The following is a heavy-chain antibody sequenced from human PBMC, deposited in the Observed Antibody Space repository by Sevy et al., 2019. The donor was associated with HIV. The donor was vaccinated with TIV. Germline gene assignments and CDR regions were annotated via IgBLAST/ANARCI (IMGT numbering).Heavy chain of an antibody. CDR3: AILGVDCVSTNCYGMRSLSFDF. J-gene: IGHJ4*02. CDR1: GFTFSSFA. Sequence: GGSLRLSCAASGFTFSSFAINWVRQAPGKGLEWVSTVTASGRDTFSPDSLKGRFTISRDNAKNTLYLQMNRLRPEDTAVYFCAILGVDCVSTNCYGMRSLSFDFWGQGTLVTVSS. D-gene: IGHD2-2*01. V-gene: IGHV3-23*01. CDR2: VTASGRDT.